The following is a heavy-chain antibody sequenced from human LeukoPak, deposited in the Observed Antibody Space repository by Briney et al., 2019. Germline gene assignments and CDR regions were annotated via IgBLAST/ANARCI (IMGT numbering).Heavy chain of an antibody. CDR1: GGSFSGYY. Sequence: SETLSPTCAVYGGSFSGYYWTWIRQPPGKGLGWIGEINHSGGTNYNPSLKSRVTISVDTSKNQFSLKLSSVTAADTAVYYCARTLVVPAAPANAFDIWGQGTMVTVSS. CDR3: ARTLVVPAAPANAFDI. V-gene: IGHV4-34*01. D-gene: IGHD2-2*01. J-gene: IGHJ3*02. CDR2: INHSGGT.